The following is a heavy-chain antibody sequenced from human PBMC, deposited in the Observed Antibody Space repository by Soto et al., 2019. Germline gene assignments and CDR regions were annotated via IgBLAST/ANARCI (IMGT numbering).Heavy chain of an antibody. Sequence: QVQLVQSGAEVKEPGASVKVSCEASGYTFVSYGISWVRQAPGQGLEWMGWISPYNGNTNYVQKFQGRVTMTTDTSTSTVYMELRSLRSDDTAVYYCSRDAQKWLVAAFDIWGQGTRVTVSS. D-gene: IGHD6-19*01. V-gene: IGHV1-18*01. CDR2: ISPYNGNT. CDR3: SRDAQKWLVAAFDI. CDR1: GYTFVSYG. J-gene: IGHJ3*02.